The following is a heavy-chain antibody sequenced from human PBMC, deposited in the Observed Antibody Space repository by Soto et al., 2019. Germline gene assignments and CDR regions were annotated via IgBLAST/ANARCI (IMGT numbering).Heavy chain of an antibody. CDR1: GFTLSNFW. D-gene: IGHD3-3*01. J-gene: IGHJ2*01. Sequence: EVQLVESGGGLVQPGGSLRLSCAASGFTLSNFWMHWVRQVPGKGLVWVSRINDDGSRTKYADSVEGRLTISRDNAKNTLYLQMDSLRVDDTAVYYYVRDHHDYDFWSGNPRGYFDLWGRGTLVTVSS. V-gene: IGHV3-74*01. CDR2: INDDGSRT. CDR3: VRDHHDYDFWSGNPRGYFDL.